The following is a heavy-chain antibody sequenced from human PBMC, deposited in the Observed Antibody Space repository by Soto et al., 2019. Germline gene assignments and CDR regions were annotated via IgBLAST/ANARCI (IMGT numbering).Heavy chain of an antibody. D-gene: IGHD4-17*01. CDR2: INPNSGGT. CDR1: GYTFTGYY. CDR3: AREIDDYGDYGRRFDAFDI. Sequence: ASVKVSCKASGYTFTGYYMHWVRQAPGQGLEWMGWINPNSGGTNYAQKFQGWVTMTRDTSISTAYMELSRLRSDDTAVYYCAREIDDYGDYGRRFDAFDIWGQGTMVTVSS. V-gene: IGHV1-2*04. J-gene: IGHJ3*02.